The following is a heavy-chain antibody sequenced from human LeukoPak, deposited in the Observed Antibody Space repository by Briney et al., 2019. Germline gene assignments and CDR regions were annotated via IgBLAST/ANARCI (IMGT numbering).Heavy chain of an antibody. CDR3: AREADTNSWYRPAFRLLDV. CDR1: GGTFSSYA. D-gene: IGHD6-13*01. CDR2: ISPYNDET. V-gene: IGHV1-18*01. Sequence: GASVKVSCKASGGTFSSYAISWVRQAPGQGLEWMGWISPYNDETNYARMFRDRVIMTTETSTTTAYMELRGLTSDDTAVYFCAREADTNSWYRPAFRLLDVWGQGTLVTVSS. J-gene: IGHJ4*02.